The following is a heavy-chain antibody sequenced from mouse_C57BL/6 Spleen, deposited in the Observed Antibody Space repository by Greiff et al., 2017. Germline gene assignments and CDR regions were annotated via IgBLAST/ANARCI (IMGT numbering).Heavy chain of an antibody. V-gene: IGHV14-4*01. CDR1: GFNIKDDY. Sequence: VQLKESGAELVRPGASVKLSCTASGFNIKDDYMHWVKQRPEQGLEWIGWIDPENGDTEYASKFQGKATITADTSSNTAYLQLSSLTSEDTAVYYCTEGNFSFDYWGQGTTLTGSS. CDR3: TEGNFSFDY. J-gene: IGHJ2*01. D-gene: IGHD2-1*01. CDR2: IDPENGDT.